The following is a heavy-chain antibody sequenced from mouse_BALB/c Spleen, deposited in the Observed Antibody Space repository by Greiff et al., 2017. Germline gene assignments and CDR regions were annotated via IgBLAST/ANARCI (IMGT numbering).Heavy chain of an antibody. CDR2: ISSGSSTI. V-gene: IGHV5-17*02. CDR3: ARGYYDYDKLAY. D-gene: IGHD2-4*01. J-gene: IGHJ3*01. CDR1: GFTFSSFG. Sequence: DVKLVESGGGLVQPGGSRKLSCAASGFTFSSFGMHWVRQAPEKGLEWVAYISSGSSTIYYADTVKGRFTISRDNPKNTLFLQMTSLRSEDTAMYYCARGYYDYDKLAYWGQGTLVTVSA.